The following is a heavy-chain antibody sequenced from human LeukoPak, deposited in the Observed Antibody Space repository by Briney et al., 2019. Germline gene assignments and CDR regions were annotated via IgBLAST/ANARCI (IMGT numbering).Heavy chain of an antibody. D-gene: IGHD5-18*01. CDR2: ISGSGGIT. Sequence: PGGSLRLSCAASGFTFSSYAMSWVRQAPGKGLEWVSTISGSGGITYYADSVKGRFTISRDNSENTLYLQMNSLRAEDTAVYYCAKDWGYSYGSSYFDCWGQGTLVTVSS. CDR1: GFTFSSYA. CDR3: AKDWGYSYGSSYFDC. J-gene: IGHJ4*02. V-gene: IGHV3-23*01.